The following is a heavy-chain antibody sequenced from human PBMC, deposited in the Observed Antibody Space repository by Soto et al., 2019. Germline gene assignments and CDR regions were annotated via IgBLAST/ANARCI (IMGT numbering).Heavy chain of an antibody. CDR1: GYTFSDHY. Sequence: GASVKVSCKASGYTFSDHYINWVRQASGQGPEWLGWMNPNSGDTGYAQNFQGRVTMTRDTSKRTAYMELSSLRSEDTAVYYCARVGGNWNDDYFDYWGQGTLVTVSS. CDR3: ARVGGNWNDDYFDY. V-gene: IGHV1-8*01. CDR2: MNPNSGDT. D-gene: IGHD1-1*01. J-gene: IGHJ4*02.